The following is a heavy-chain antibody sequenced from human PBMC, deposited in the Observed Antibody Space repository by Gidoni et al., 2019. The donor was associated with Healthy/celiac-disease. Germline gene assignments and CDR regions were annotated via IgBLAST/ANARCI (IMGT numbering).Heavy chain of an antibody. J-gene: IGHJ6*03. Sequence: QVQLQQWGAGLLKPSETLSLTCAVSGGSFSGYYWSWIRQPPGQGLEWIGEINHSGSTNYNPSLKSRVTISVDTSKNQFSLKLSSVTAADTAVYYCARGRRIQLYSYYDYYMDVWGKGTTVTVSS. V-gene: IGHV4-34*01. D-gene: IGHD5-18*01. CDR2: INHSGST. CDR3: ARGRRIQLYSYYDYYMDV. CDR1: GGSFSGYY.